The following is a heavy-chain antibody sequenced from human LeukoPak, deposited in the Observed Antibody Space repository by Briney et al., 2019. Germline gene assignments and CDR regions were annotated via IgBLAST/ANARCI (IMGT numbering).Heavy chain of an antibody. CDR2: INPNSGGT. CDR3: ARSIRITMVRGAFDY. D-gene: IGHD3-10*01. J-gene: IGHJ4*02. V-gene: IGHV1-2*02. Sequence: GASVKVSCKASGYTFTGYYMHWVRQAPGQGLEWMGWINPNSGGTNYAQKFQGRVTMTRDTSISTAYMELSRLRSDDTAVYYCARSIRITMVRGAFDYWGQGTLATVSS. CDR1: GYTFTGYY.